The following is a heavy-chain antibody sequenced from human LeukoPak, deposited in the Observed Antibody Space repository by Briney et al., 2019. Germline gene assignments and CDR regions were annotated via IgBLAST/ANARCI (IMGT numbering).Heavy chain of an antibody. CDR2: ISAYNGNT. J-gene: IGHJ5*02. V-gene: IGHV1-18*04. Sequence: ASVKVSCKASGYTFTIYGISWVRQAPGQGLEWMGWISAYNGNTNYAQKLQGRVTMTTDTSTSTAYMELRSLRSDDTAVYYCARPLAEVRGQNWFEPWGQGTLVTVAS. CDR3: ARPLAEVRGQNWFEP. D-gene: IGHD3-10*01. CDR1: GYTFTIYG.